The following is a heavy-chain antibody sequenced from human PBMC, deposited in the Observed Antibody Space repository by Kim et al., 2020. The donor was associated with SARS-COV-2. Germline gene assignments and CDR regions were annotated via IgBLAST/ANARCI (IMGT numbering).Heavy chain of an antibody. J-gene: IGHJ6*02. Sequence: SETLSLTCTVSGGSISSYYWSWIRQPPGKGLEWIGYIYYSGSTNYNPSLKSRVTISVDTSKNQFSLKLSSVTASDTVVYYCVGEGVTAMVRGNGMEVWG. CDR2: IYYSGST. CDR1: GGSISSYY. CDR3: VGEGVTAMVRGNGMEV. V-gene: IGHV4-59*13. D-gene: IGHD3-10*01.